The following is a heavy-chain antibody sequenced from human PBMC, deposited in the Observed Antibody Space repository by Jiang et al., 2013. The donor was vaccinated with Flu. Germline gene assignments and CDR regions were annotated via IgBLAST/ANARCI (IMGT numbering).Heavy chain of an antibody. CDR2: INHSGST. Sequence: LLKPSETLSLTCAVYGGSFSGYYWSWIRQPPGKGLEWIGEINHSGSTNYNPSLKSRVTISVDTSKNQFSLKLSSVTAADTAVYYCARGRGRGHQLPLNLWGQGTLVTVSS. CDR3: ARGRGRGHQLPLNL. J-gene: IGHJ5*02. CDR1: GGSFSGYY. D-gene: IGHD2-2*01. V-gene: IGHV4-34*01.